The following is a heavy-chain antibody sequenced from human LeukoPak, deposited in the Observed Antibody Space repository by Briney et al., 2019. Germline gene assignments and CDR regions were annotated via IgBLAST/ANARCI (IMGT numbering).Heavy chain of an antibody. CDR1: GYTLTTYG. D-gene: IGHD6-13*01. CDR2: ISGYNGNT. V-gene: IGHV1-18*01. Sequence: GASVKVSCKAFGYTLTTYGITWVRQAPGQGLEWMGWISGYNGNTNFVQKFQGRVTMTTDTSTSTAYMELRSLRSDDTAVYYCARDGIAAPGTGYFYYFGLDVWGQGTTVTVSS. CDR3: ARDGIAAPGTGYFYYFGLDV. J-gene: IGHJ6*02.